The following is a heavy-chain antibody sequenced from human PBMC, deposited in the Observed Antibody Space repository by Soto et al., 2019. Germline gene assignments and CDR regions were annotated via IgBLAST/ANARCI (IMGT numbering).Heavy chain of an antibody. CDR1: GFTFDDYG. CDR3: ARGVKDTAMFPYYYGMDV. D-gene: IGHD5-18*01. CDR2: INWNGGST. V-gene: IGHV3-20*04. J-gene: IGHJ6*02. Sequence: EVQLVESGGGVVRPGGSLRLSCAASGFTFDDYGMSWVRQAPGKGLEWVSGINWNGGSTGYADSVKGRFTISRDNAKNSLYLQMNSLRAEDTALYYCARGVKDTAMFPYYYGMDVWGQGTTVTVS.